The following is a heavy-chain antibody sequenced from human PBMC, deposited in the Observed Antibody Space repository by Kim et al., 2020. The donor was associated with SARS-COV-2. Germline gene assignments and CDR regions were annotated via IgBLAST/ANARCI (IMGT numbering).Heavy chain of an antibody. CDR1: GGSVSSGSYY. CDR2: IYYSGST. J-gene: IGHJ4*02. Sequence: SETLSLTCTVSGGSVSSGSYYWSWIRQPPGKGLEWIGYIYYSGSTNYNPSLKSRVTISVDTSKNQVSLKLSSVTAADTAVCYCARDGKDYYDSSGYFRYWGQGTLVTVSS. CDR3: ARDGKDYYDSSGYFRY. D-gene: IGHD3-22*01. V-gene: IGHV4-61*01.